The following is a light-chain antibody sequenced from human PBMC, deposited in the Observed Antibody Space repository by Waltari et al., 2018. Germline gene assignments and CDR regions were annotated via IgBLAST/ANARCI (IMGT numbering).Light chain of an antibody. J-gene: IGKJ5*01. CDR2: GAS. Sequence: EIVLTQSPGTLSLSPGERATLSCRASQSVSSSYLAWYQQKPDQAPRLLIQGASSRATGIPERFSGSGSGTDFTLTISRLETEDLAVYYCQQYGSSPPITFGQGTRLEIK. CDR3: QQYGSSPPIT. V-gene: IGKV3-20*01. CDR1: QSVSSSY.